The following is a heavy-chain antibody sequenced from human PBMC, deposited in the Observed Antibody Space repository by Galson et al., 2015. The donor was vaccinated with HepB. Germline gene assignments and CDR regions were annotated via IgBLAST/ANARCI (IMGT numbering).Heavy chain of an antibody. Sequence: LSLTCTVSGGSISSYYWSWIRQPAGKGLEWIGRIYTSGSTNYNPSLKSRVTMSVDTSKNQFSLKLSSVTAADTAVYYCARDRINGLLWFGDDRGPWFDPWGQGTLVTVSS. CDR3: ARDRINGLLWFGDDRGPWFDP. CDR2: IYTSGST. J-gene: IGHJ5*02. CDR1: GGSISSYY. D-gene: IGHD3-10*01. V-gene: IGHV4-4*07.